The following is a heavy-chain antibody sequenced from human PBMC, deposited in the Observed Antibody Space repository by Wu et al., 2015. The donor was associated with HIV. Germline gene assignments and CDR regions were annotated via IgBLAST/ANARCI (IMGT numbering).Heavy chain of an antibody. Sequence: QVQLVQSGAEVKKPGASVKVSCKASGYTFTDYNMHWVRQAPGQGLELMGGIIPLFGTTDYAQIFQGRVTITTDESTSTAYMRLSSLRSEDTAVYYCASPRSPGFSSAWPTYFDYWGQGTLVTVSS. CDR1: GYTFTDYN. V-gene: IGHV1-69*01. J-gene: IGHJ4*02. CDR3: ASPRSPGFSSAWPTYFDY. CDR2: IIPLFGTT. D-gene: IGHD6-19*01.